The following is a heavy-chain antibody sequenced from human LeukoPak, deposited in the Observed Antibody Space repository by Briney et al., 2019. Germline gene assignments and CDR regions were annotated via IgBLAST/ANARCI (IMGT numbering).Heavy chain of an antibody. J-gene: IGHJ6*03. CDR3: ARDKPRLGSSSWPRTKDYYYMDV. V-gene: IGHV1-69*05. Sequence: ASVKVSCQASGGTFSSYAISWVRQAPGQGLEWMGGIIPIFGTANYAQKFQGRVTITTDESTSTAYMELSSLRSEDTAVYYCARDKPRLGSSSWPRTKDYYYMDVWGKGTTVTVSS. D-gene: IGHD6-13*01. CDR1: GGTFSSYA. CDR2: IIPIFGTA.